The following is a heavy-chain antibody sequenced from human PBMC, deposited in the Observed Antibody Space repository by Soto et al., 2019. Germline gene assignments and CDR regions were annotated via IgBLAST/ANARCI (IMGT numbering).Heavy chain of an antibody. CDR3: ARIPVDTSMIYWLDP. CDR1: GGSVSSGDYY. J-gene: IGHJ5*02. Sequence: SETLSLTCTVSGGSVSSGDYYWSWIRQPPGKGLEWIGYIYYSGNTNCNPSLKSRVIISVDTSKNLFSLKLTSVTAADTAVYHCARIPVDTSMIYWLDPWGQGTLVTVS. CDR2: IYYSGNT. V-gene: IGHV4-61*08. D-gene: IGHD5-18*01.